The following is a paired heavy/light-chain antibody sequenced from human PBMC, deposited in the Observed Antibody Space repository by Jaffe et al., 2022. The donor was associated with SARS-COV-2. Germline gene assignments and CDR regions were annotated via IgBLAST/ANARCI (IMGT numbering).Light chain of an antibody. CDR3: QSYDSSLSGGV. CDR2: GNS. Sequence: QSVLTQPPSVSGAPGQRVTISCTGSTSNIGAGYDVHWYQQLPGTAPKLLIYGNSNRPSGVPDRFSGSKSGTSASLAISGLQAEDEADYYCQSYDSSLSGGVFGGGTKVTVL. V-gene: IGLV1-40*01. J-gene: IGLJ3*02. CDR1: TSNIGAGYD.
Heavy chain of an antibody. V-gene: IGHV4-31*03. CDR2: IYYSGST. J-gene: IGHJ2*01. Sequence: QVQLQESGPGLVKPSQTLSLTCTVSGGSISSDGYYWSWIRQHPGKGLEWIGYIYYSGSTYYNPSLKSRVTISVDTSKNQFSLKLSSVTAADTAVYYCVRAQGHCSGGSCYSYWYFDLWGRGTLVTVSS. CDR3: VRAQGHCSGGSCYSYWYFDL. D-gene: IGHD2-15*01. CDR1: GGSISSDGYY.